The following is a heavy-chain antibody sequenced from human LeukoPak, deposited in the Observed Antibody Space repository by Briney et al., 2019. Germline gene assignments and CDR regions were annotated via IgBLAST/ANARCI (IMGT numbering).Heavy chain of an antibody. V-gene: IGHV1-18*04. J-gene: IGHJ4*01. CDR2: ITAYNGNR. D-gene: IGHD1-1*01. CDR1: GYTFSNYG. Sequence: ASVTVSCTTSGYTFSNYGISWVRQAPGQGLEWMGWITAYNGNRLYAQRFQGRITLTTDTSTSTSYMELRSLEYDDTAIYYCARDNDKVVDHWGQGTLVTVSS. CDR3: ARDNDKVVDH.